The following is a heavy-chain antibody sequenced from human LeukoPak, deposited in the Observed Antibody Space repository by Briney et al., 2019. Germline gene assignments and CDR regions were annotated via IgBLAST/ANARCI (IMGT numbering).Heavy chain of an antibody. CDR2: IIPILGIA. Sequence: RASVKGSCKASGGTFSSYAISWVRQAPGQGLEWMGRIIPILGIANYAQKFQGRVTITADKSTSTAYMELSSLRSEDTAVYYCARVGGSSSGFDPWGQGTLVTVSS. CDR1: GGTFSSYA. CDR3: ARVGGSSSGFDP. V-gene: IGHV1-69*04. D-gene: IGHD1-26*01. J-gene: IGHJ5*02.